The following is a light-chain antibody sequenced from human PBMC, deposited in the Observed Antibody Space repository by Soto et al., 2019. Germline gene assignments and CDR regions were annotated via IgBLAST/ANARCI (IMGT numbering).Light chain of an antibody. CDR1: SSDVGSYNL. CDR2: EGS. J-gene: IGLJ1*01. V-gene: IGLV2-14*02. CDR3: SSYTSSSTYV. Sequence: QSVLTQPASVSGSPGQSITISCTGTSSDVGSYNLVSWYQHHPGKAPKLMIYEGSKRPSGVSNRFSGSKSGNTASLTISGLQAEDEAVYYCSSYTSSSTYVFGTGTKVTVL.